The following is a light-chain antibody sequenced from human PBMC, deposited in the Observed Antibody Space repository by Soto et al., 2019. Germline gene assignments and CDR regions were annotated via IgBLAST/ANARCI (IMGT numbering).Light chain of an antibody. CDR3: QRANSFPIT. CDR2: AAS. J-gene: IGKJ5*01. CDR1: RGISTY. V-gene: IGKV1-12*01. Sequence: DIQMTQSPSSLSASVGDRVTITCRASRGISTYLAWYQQKPGKAPKLLIYAASNLQSGVPLRFSGSGSGTDGTLTISSLKQEDGATYYCQRANSFPITFGQGTRLEIK.